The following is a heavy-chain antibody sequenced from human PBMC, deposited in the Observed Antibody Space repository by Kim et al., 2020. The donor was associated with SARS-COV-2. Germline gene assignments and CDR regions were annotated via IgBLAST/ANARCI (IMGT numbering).Heavy chain of an antibody. D-gene: IGHD4-17*01. Sequence: GGSLRLSCTASGFILSPYWMSWVRQAPGKGLEWVANINQDGSVTNYVDSVKGRFTISRDNGKNSLFQQMNSLRVEDTAVYYCASESTMTTAGYWGQGTLVTVSS. J-gene: IGHJ4*02. CDR2: INQDGSVT. CDR1: GFILSPYW. V-gene: IGHV3-7*03. CDR3: ASESTMTTAGY.